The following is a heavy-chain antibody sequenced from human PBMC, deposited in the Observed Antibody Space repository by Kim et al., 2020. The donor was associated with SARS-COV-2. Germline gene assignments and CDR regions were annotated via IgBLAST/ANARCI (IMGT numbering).Heavy chain of an antibody. CDR3: ARDGGKWSPMGIHFQH. J-gene: IGHJ1*01. CDR1: GFTFSSYG. CDR2: IWYDGTNE. V-gene: IGHV3-33*01. Sequence: GGSLRLSCAASGFTFSSYGMHWVRQAPGKGLEWVAVIWYDGTNENYADSVKGRFTISRDNSKNTLYLQMNNLYAEDTAVYYCARDGGKWSPMGIHFQHWGQGTLVTVSS. D-gene: IGHD2-15*01.